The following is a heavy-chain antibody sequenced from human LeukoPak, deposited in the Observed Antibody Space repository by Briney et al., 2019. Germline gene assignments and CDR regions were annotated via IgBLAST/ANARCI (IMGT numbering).Heavy chain of an antibody. J-gene: IGHJ6*03. CDR2: IRSKAYGGTT. V-gene: IGHV3-49*04. CDR1: GFTFGDYA. CDR3: TRVGIAVAATGYYYMDD. Sequence: PGRSLRLSCTASGFTFGDYAMSWVRQAPGKGLEWVGFIRSKAYGGTTEYAASVKGRFTISRDDSKSIAYLQMNSLKTEDTAVYYCTRVGIAVAATGYYYMDDWGKGTTVTVSS. D-gene: IGHD6-19*01.